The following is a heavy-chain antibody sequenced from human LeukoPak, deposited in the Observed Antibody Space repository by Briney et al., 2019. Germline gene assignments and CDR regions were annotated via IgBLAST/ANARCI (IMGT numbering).Heavy chain of an antibody. CDR1: GGSFNDYY. J-gene: IGHJ5*02. CDR2: INHSGST. CDR3: VGGADYVWGNSGS. D-gene: IGHD3-16*01. V-gene: IGHV4-34*01. Sequence: PSETLSLTCAVYGGSFNDYYWGWIRQSPEKGLEWIGEINHSGSTSYNPSLKSRVTISVDTPKKQISLKLSSVTAADTAVYYCVGGADYVWGNSGSWGQGTLVTVSS.